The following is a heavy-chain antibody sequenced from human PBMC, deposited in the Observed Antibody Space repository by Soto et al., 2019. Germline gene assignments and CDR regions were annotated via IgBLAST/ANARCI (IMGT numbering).Heavy chain of an antibody. D-gene: IGHD2-8*01. CDR1: GYSFTSYW. J-gene: IGHJ6*02. CDR3: ARQGIEYATLTYYYYYGMDV. Sequence: GESLKISCKGSGYSFTSYWISWVRQMPGKGLEWMGRIDPGDSYTNYSPSFQGHVTISADKSISTAYLQWSSLKASDTAMYYCARQGIEYATLTYYYYYGMDVWGQGTTVTVSS. CDR2: IDPGDSYT. V-gene: IGHV5-10-1*01.